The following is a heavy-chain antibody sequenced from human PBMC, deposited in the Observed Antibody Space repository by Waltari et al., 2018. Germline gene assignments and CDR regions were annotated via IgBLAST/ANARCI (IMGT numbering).Heavy chain of an antibody. J-gene: IGHJ3*02. V-gene: IGHV4-31*03. CDR3: ARDLFEFRSGPDAFDI. Sequence: QVQLQESGPGLVKPSQTLSLTCTVSGGSISSGGYYWSWIRQHPGKGLEWTGYIYYSGSTQYNPALKSRVTISVDTSKNQFSLKLSSVTAADTAVYSCARDLFEFRSGPDAFDIWGQGTMVTVSS. CDR1: GGSISSGGYY. D-gene: IGHD3-3*01. CDR2: IYYSGST.